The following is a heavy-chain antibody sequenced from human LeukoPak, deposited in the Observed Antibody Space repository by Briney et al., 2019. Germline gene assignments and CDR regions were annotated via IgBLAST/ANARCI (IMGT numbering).Heavy chain of an antibody. Sequence: GGSLRLSCAASGFTFSSYDMHWVRQDTGKGLEWVSGIGVAGDTYYPGSVKGRFTISRENAKNSLYLQMNGLTAGDTAVYYCARAPSSAAYYYGMDVWGQGTTVTVSS. D-gene: IGHD2-2*01. J-gene: IGHJ6*02. CDR3: ARAPSSAAYYYGMDV. CDR1: GFTFSSYD. CDR2: IGVAGDT. V-gene: IGHV3-13*01.